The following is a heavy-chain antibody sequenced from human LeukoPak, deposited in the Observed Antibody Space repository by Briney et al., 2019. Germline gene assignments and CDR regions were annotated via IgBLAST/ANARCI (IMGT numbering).Heavy chain of an antibody. J-gene: IGHJ5*02. CDR3: PSPYGSGPDSRFDP. CDR2: IKSEGDGGGTA. Sequence: GGSLRLSCAASGFIFKKAWMTWVRQTPGKRLEWVGRIKSEGDGGGTADYAGPVYARFTISTDNSKNPLFLHMNSLRTEDTAVYYCPSPYGSGPDSRFDPWGQGTLVTVSS. CDR1: GFIFKKAW. V-gene: IGHV3-15*01. D-gene: IGHD1-1*01.